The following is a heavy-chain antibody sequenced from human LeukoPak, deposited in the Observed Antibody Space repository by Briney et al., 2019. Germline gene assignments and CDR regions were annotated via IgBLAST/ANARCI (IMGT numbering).Heavy chain of an antibody. Sequence: PSETLSLTCVVYGGSFRGYYWSWIRQPPGKGLEWIGEINHSGTTKYNPSLKSRVTIFVDTSKNQFSLKVTSVTAADTAVYYCARGPPYNYDSSGYYRFDYWGQGTLVTVSS. CDR1: GGSFRGYY. V-gene: IGHV4-34*01. J-gene: IGHJ4*02. CDR2: INHSGTT. CDR3: ARGPPYNYDSSGYYRFDY. D-gene: IGHD3-22*01.